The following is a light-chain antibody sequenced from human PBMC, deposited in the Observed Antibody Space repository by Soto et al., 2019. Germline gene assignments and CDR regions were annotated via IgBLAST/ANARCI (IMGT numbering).Light chain of an antibody. V-gene: IGLV2-23*02. CDR1: SSDVGGYNL. CDR2: EVS. J-gene: IGLJ2*01. CDR3: CSYAGSSTLVV. Sequence: QSALTQPASVSGSPGQSITLSCTGTSSDVGGYNLVSWYQQHPDEAPKLIIYEVSKRPSGVSSRFSGFKSGNTASLTISGLQADDEADYYCCSYAGSSTLVVFGGGTKLTVL.